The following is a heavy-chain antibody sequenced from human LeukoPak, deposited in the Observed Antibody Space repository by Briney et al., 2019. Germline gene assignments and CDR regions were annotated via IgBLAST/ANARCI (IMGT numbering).Heavy chain of an antibody. CDR1: GNYW. V-gene: IGHV3-74*01. CDR3: VSFYETY. CDR2: INSDGSWT. J-gene: IGHJ4*02. D-gene: IGHD2/OR15-2a*01. Sequence: EGSLRLSCAASGNYWMHWVRQVPGKGLVWVSHINSDGSWTSYADSVKGRFTISKDNAKNTVYLQMNSLRAEDTAVYYCVSFYETYWGRGTLVTVSS.